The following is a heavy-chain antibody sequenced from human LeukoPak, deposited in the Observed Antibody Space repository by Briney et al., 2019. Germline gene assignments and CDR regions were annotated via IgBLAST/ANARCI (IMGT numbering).Heavy chain of an antibody. J-gene: IGHJ4*02. CDR3: AIAHRFYDSSGYYSYYFDY. V-gene: IGHV1-2*06. CDR1: GYIFTDYY. Sequence: ASVKVSCKASGYIFTDYYIHWVRQAPGQGLEWVGRVNSKSGETNYAQKFQGSVTMTSDTSISTIYMELSGLTSDDTAVYYCAIAHRFYDSSGYYSYYFDYWGQGALVTVSS. D-gene: IGHD3-22*01. CDR2: VNSKSGET.